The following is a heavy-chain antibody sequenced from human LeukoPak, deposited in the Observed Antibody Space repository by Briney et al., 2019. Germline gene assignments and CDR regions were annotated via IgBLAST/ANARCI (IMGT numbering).Heavy chain of an antibody. J-gene: IGHJ4*02. CDR3: AREGYSSNCYDY. CDR1: GGSISSHY. CDR2: ISYTGST. V-gene: IGHV4-59*11. D-gene: IGHD6-13*01. Sequence: SVTLSLTCTVSGGSISSHYWAWIRQPPGKGLEWIGYISYTGSTNYNPSLKSRVTISVDTSKNQFSLKLRSVTAADTAVYYCAREGYSSNCYDYWGQGTLVTVS.